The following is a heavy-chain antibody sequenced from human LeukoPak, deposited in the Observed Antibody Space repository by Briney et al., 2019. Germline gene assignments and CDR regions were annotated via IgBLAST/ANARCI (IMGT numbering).Heavy chain of an antibody. CDR2: MYYRGST. D-gene: IGHD1-7*01. CDR3: VRSETIWYYFDY. J-gene: IGHJ4*02. V-gene: IGHV4-39*07. Sequence: SETLSLTCTVSGVSISTHFYYWGWIRQTPGKALEWIGNMYYRGSTYYNSSLNSRVSMSLDTSKNQFSLRLSSVTAADTAVYFCVRSETIWYYFDYWGQGRLVTVSS. CDR1: GVSISTHFYY.